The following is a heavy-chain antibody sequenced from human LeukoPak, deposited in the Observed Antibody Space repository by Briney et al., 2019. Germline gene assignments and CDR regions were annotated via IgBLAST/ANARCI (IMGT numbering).Heavy chain of an antibody. D-gene: IGHD6-19*01. CDR2: INHSGST. Sequence: PSETLSLTCAVYSGSFSGYYWSWIRQPPGKGLEWIGEINHSGSTNYNPSLKSRVTISVDTSKNQFSLKLSSVTAAGTAVYYCARGGGSGWYIDYWGQGTLVTVSS. CDR1: SGSFSGYY. CDR3: ARGGGSGWYIDY. J-gene: IGHJ4*02. V-gene: IGHV4-34*01.